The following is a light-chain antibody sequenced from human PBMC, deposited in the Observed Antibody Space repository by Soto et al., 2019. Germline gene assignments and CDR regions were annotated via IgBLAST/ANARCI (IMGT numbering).Light chain of an antibody. CDR3: GTWDSSLSTGV. CDR2: DNN. V-gene: IGLV1-51*01. CDR1: SSNIGAGY. Sequence: QSVLTQPPSVSGAPGQTVTISCTGSSSNIGAGYEVQWYQQLLATAPKLLIYDNNKRPSGIPDRFSGSRSGTSATLAITGLQTGDEADYYCGTWDSSLSTGVFGGGTKLTVL. J-gene: IGLJ3*02.